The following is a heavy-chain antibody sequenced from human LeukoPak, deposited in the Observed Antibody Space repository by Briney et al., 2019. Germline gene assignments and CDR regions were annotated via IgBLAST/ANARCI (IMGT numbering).Heavy chain of an antibody. CDR3: ARSVVVVVAATTHYYYYGMDV. V-gene: IGHV4-34*01. J-gene: IGHJ6*02. D-gene: IGHD2-15*01. CDR2: INHSGST. Sequence: PSGTLSLTCAVYGGSFSGYYWSWIRQPPGKGLEWIGEINHSGSTNYNPSLKSRVTISVDTSKNQFSLKLSSVTAADTAVYYCARSVVVVVAATTHYYYYGMDVWGQGTTVTVSS. CDR1: GGSFSGYY.